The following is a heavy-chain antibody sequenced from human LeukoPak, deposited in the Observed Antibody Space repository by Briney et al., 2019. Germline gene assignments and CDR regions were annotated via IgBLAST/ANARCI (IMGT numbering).Heavy chain of an antibody. J-gene: IGHJ3*02. D-gene: IGHD3-10*01. CDR2: ISWNSGTL. CDR3: AKDLNYGLDAFDI. Sequence: GGFLRLSCAASGFTFDDYAMHWVRQAPGKGLEWVSGISWNSGTLEYRDSVKGRFTISRDNAKNSLYLQMNSLRAEDTALYYCAKDLNYGLDAFDIWGQGTMVTVSS. CDR1: GFTFDDYA. V-gene: IGHV3-9*01.